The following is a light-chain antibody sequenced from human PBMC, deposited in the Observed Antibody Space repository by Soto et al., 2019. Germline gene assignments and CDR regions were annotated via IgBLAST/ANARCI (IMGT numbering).Light chain of an antibody. J-gene: IGKJ4*01. CDR3: QHRSNWHGLT. Sequence: EIVLTQSPATLSLSPGERATLSCRASQGVSSFLAWCQRKPGQAPRLLIYDAPNRATGIPARFSGSGPGTYFTLTISSLEPEDVALYYCQHRSNWHGLTVGGGTKVEI. V-gene: IGKV3D-11*01. CDR1: QGVSSF. CDR2: DAP.